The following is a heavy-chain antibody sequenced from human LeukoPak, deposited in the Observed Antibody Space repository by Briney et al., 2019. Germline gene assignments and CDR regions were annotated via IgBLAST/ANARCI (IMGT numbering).Heavy chain of an antibody. CDR3: ARGVWFGESRAFDI. CDR2: IYHSGST. CDR1: GGSISSGGYY. J-gene: IGHJ3*02. D-gene: IGHD3-10*01. V-gene: IGHV4-39*07. Sequence: PSETLSLTCTVSGGSISSGGYYWGWIRQPPGKGLEWIGSIYHSGSTYYNPSLTSRVTISVDTSKNQFSLKLSSVTAADTAVYYCARGVWFGESRAFDIWGQGTMVTVSS.